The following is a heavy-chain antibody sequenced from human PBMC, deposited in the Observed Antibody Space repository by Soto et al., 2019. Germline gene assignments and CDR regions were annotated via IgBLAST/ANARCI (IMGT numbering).Heavy chain of an antibody. CDR3: ATYGGAAAGPHYYYGMDV. V-gene: IGHV1-24*01. CDR1: GYTLTELS. Sequence: ASVKVSCKVSGYTLTELSMHWARQAPGKGLEWMGSFDPEDGETIYAQKFQGRVTMTEDTSTDTAYMELSSLRSEDTAVYYCATYGGAAAGPHYYYGMDVWGQGTTVTVS. J-gene: IGHJ6*02. D-gene: IGHD6-13*01. CDR2: FDPEDGET.